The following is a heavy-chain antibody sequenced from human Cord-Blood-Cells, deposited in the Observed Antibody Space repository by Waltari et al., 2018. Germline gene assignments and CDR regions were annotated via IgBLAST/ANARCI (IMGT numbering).Heavy chain of an antibody. D-gene: IGHD6-19*01. CDR3: AREGYSSGWYVY. CDR1: GFTFSSYS. CDR2: ISSSSSYI. Sequence: EVQLVESGGGLVKPGGSLRLSCAASGFTFSSYSMNWVRQAPGKVLEWVSSISSSSSYIYYADSVKGRFTISRDNAKNSLYLQMNSLRAEDTAVYYCAREGYSSGWYVYWGQGTLVTVSS. V-gene: IGHV3-21*01. J-gene: IGHJ4*02.